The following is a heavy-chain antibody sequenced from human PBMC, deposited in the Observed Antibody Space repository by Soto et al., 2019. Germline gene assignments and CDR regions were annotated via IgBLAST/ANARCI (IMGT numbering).Heavy chain of an antibody. CDR2: ISSSGSTI. CDR3: ASSGWEAVAGTSFDY. CDR1: GFTFSSYE. V-gene: IGHV3-48*03. J-gene: IGHJ4*02. Sequence: GGSLRLSCAASGFTFSSYEMTWVRQAPGKGLEWVSYISSSGSTIYYADSVKGRFTISRDNAKNSLYLQMNSLRAEDTAVYYCASSGWEAVAGTSFDYWGQGTLVTVSS. D-gene: IGHD6-19*01.